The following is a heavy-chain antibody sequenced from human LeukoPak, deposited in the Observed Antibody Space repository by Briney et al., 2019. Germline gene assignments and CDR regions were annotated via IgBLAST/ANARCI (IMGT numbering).Heavy chain of an antibody. V-gene: IGHV3-23*01. CDR2: ISDTGGST. J-gene: IGHJ6*03. D-gene: IGHD2-15*01. Sequence: GGSLRLSCAASGFTFSDYAMSWVRQAPGKGLEWVSTISDTGGSTYYADSVKGRFTVSRDNSKNTLYLHMNSLRAEDTAVYYCAREIGYCSGGSCSHSDYYYYYMDVWGKGTTVTVSS. CDR3: AREIGYCSGGSCSHSDYYYYYMDV. CDR1: GFTFSDYA.